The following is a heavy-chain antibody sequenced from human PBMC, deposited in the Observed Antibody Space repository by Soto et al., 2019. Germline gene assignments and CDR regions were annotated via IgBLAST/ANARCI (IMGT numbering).Heavy chain of an antibody. CDR3: VRDDDAGPNALDL. CDR1: GFPFGNYG. J-gene: IGHJ3*01. D-gene: IGHD1-1*01. CDR2: ILHDGREE. V-gene: IGHV3-33*01. Sequence: QLVESGGGVVQPGTSLRLSCAASGFPFGNYGMHWVHQAPGKGLEWVSLILHDGREEFYSDSVRGRFTISRDNSKNRLYLQMNSLRDDDTALYYCVRDDDAGPNALDLWGQGTMVSVSS.